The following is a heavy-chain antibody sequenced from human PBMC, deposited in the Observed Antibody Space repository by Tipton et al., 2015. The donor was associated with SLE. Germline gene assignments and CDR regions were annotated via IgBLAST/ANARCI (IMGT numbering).Heavy chain of an antibody. CDR1: GFTFRNYA. J-gene: IGHJ6*03. CDR3: ARGATVTTQVYYYYMDV. D-gene: IGHD4-17*01. Sequence: SLRLSCAASGFTFRNYAMNWVRQAPGKGLEWVSSISSSSSYIYYADSVKGRFTISRDNAKNSLYLQMNSLRAEDTAVYYCARGATVTTQVYYYYMDVWGKGTTVTVSS. V-gene: IGHV3-21*01. CDR2: ISSSSSYI.